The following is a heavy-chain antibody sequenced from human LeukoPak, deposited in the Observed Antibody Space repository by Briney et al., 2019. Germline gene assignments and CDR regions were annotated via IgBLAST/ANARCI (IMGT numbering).Heavy chain of an antibody. CDR3: AREGRGSGYDGYFDY. CDR2: ISYDGSNK. Sequence: GGSLRLSCAASGFTFSSYAMHWVRQVPGKGLEWVAVISYDGSNKYYADSVKGRFTISRDNSKNTLYLQMNSLRAEDTAVYYCAREGRGSGYDGYFDYWGQGTLVTVSS. V-gene: IGHV3-30-3*01. J-gene: IGHJ4*02. CDR1: GFTFSSYA. D-gene: IGHD5-12*01.